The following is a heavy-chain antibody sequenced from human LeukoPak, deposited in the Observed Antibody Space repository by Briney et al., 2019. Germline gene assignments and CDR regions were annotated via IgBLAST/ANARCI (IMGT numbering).Heavy chain of an antibody. CDR1: GFTFSSYG. J-gene: IGHJ4*02. Sequence: GGSLRLSCAASGFTFSSYGMHWVRQAPGKGLEWLSYITSSDSTTHYADSVKGRFTISRDNAKNSLYLQMNSLRAEDTAVYYCARGGVTNYYDSSGYYSDFDYWGQGTLVTVSS. CDR3: ARGGVTNYYDSSGYYSDFDY. CDR2: ITSSDSTT. V-gene: IGHV3-48*04. D-gene: IGHD3-22*01.